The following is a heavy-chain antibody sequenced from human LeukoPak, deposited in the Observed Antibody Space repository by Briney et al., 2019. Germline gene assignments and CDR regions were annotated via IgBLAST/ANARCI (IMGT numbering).Heavy chain of an antibody. CDR2: INPNSGDT. CDR3: ARGHIDCSTTSCYVDY. D-gene: IGHD2-2*01. V-gene: IGHV1-2*02. Sequence: ASVKVSCKASGYTFTGYYIHWIRPAPGQGLEWMGWINPNSGDTSYAQKFQGRVTMTRDTPINTAYMELSRLRSDDTAVYYCARGHIDCSTTSCYVDYWGQGTLVTVSS. CDR1: GYTFTGYY. J-gene: IGHJ4*02.